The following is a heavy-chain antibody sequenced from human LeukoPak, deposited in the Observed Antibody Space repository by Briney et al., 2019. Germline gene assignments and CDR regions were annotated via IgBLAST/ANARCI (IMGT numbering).Heavy chain of an antibody. CDR1: GGSFSGYY. D-gene: IGHD3-10*01. Sequence: PSETLSLTCAVYGGSFSGYYWSWIRQPPGKGLEWIGEINHSGSTNYNPSLKSRVTISVDPSKNQFSLKLSSVTAADTAVYYCARGRSSMVRGYYYYYMDVWGKGTTVTISS. CDR2: INHSGST. CDR3: ARGRSSMVRGYYYYYMDV. V-gene: IGHV4-34*01. J-gene: IGHJ6*03.